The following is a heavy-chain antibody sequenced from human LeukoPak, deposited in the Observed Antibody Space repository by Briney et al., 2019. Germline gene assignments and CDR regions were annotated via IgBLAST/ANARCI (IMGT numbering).Heavy chain of an antibody. V-gene: IGHV4-4*09. D-gene: IGHD2-2*01. CDR1: GDSISSYY. CDR3: ARQQYIVPYCSSTSCYSREVWFDP. J-gene: IGHJ5*02. CDR2: IYTSGGT. Sequence: SETLSLTCTVSGDSISSYYWSWIRQPPGKGLEWIGYIYTSGGTNYIPSLKGRVTISIDTSKNQFPLKLSSVTAADTAVYYCARQQYIVPYCSSTSCYSREVWFDPWGQGTLVTVSS.